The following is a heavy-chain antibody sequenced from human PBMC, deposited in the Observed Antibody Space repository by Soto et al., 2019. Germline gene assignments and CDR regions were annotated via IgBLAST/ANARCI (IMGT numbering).Heavy chain of an antibody. V-gene: IGHV3-30*18. J-gene: IGHJ6*02. CDR2: ISYDGSNK. CDR3: ANNDERWVRVYGMDV. CDR1: GFTFSSYG. Sequence: QVQLVESGGGVVQPGRSLRLSCAASGFTFSSYGMHWVRQAPGKGLEWVAVISYDGSNKYYADSVKGRFTISRDNSKNTLYLQMYSLRAEDTAVYYCANNDERWVRVYGMDVWGQGTTVTVSS. D-gene: IGHD1-1*01.